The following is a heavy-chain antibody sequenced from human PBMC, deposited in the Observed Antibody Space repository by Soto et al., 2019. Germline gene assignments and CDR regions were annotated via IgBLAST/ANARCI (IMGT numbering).Heavy chain of an antibody. J-gene: IGHJ4*02. CDR3: VSGGLSGNYAGYYFDY. CDR1: GGSFRNYY. Sequence: PSETLSLTCVVYGGSFRNYYWIWVRQPPGKGLEWIGEVNHSGEATYNPSLQSRVTISLDTTNNHFSLKMTSVTASDTALYFCVSGGLSGNYAGYYFDYWGQGTLVTVSS. CDR2: VNHSGEA. D-gene: IGHD1-26*01. V-gene: IGHV4-34*01.